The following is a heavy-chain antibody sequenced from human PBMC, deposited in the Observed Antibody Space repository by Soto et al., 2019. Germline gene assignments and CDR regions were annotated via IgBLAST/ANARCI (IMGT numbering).Heavy chain of an antibody. V-gene: IGHV1-69*06. D-gene: IGHD2-2*01. Sequence: SVKVSCKASGGTFSSYAISWVRQAPGQGLEWMGGIIPIFGTANYAQKFQGRVTITADKSTSTAYMELSSLRSEDTAVYYCARYRIVVVPAAEGRNWFDPWGQGTLVTVSS. CDR2: IIPIFGTA. J-gene: IGHJ5*02. CDR3: ARYRIVVVPAAEGRNWFDP. CDR1: GGTFSSYA.